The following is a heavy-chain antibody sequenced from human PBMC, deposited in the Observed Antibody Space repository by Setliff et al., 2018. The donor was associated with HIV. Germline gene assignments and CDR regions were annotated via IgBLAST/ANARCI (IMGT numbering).Heavy chain of an antibody. J-gene: IGHJ4*02. CDR3: ARETIRSGHPSEAGFDF. Sequence: SETLSLTCTVSAYSIRNGYYWGWIRQSPGKGLEWIGTLYYDGNTYYNPSLKSRVTMSVDTSKNQFSLNLNSGTAADTAVYYCARETIRSGHPSEAGFDFWGQGALVTVSS. D-gene: IGHD6-19*01. CDR1: AYSIRNGYY. V-gene: IGHV4-38-2*02. CDR2: LYYDGNT.